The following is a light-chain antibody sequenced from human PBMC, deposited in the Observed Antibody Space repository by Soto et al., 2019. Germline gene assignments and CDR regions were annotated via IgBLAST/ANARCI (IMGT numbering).Light chain of an antibody. J-gene: IGKJ1*01. Sequence: DIQMTQSPSSLSESAGDRVTITCRASQGISTYLNWYQQKPGKAPKLLIYAASSLQSGVPSRFSGSGSGTDFTLTISSLQPEDFATYYCQQSYSTPTFGQGTKVDIK. CDR1: QGISTY. V-gene: IGKV1-39*01. CDR2: AAS. CDR3: QQSYSTPT.